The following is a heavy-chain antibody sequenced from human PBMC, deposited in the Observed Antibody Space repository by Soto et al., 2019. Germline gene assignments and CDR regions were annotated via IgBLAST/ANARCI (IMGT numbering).Heavy chain of an antibody. CDR1: GYTFTSYG. V-gene: IGHV1-18*01. J-gene: IGHJ5*02. Sequence: ASVKVSCKASGYTFTSYGISWVRQAPGQGLEWMGWISAYNGNTNYAQKLQGRVTMTTDTSTGTAYMELRSLRSDDTAVYYCARDRATGYDNWFDPWGQGTLVTVSS. CDR3: ARDRATGYDNWFDP. CDR2: ISAYNGNT. D-gene: IGHD5-12*01.